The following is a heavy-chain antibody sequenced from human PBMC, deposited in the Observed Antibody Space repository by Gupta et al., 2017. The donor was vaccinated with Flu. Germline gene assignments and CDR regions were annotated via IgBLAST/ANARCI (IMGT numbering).Heavy chain of an antibody. CDR2: MNPDTGDT. D-gene: IGHD3-10*01. Sequence: QVQLVQSGAEVKKPGASVKVSCTASGYTFTGHYMHWVRQAPGQGLEWMGWMNPDTGDTNYAQKYKGRVTMTRDTSISTAYMALSSLRSDDTAVYYCARIINLGLRGGLDYWGQGTLVTVSS. CDR3: ARIINLGLRGGLDY. CDR1: GYTFTGHY. V-gene: IGHV1-2*02. J-gene: IGHJ4*02.